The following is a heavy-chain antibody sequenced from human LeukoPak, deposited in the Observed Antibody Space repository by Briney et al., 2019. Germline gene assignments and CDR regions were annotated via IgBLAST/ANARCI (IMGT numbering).Heavy chain of an antibody. V-gene: IGHV3-23*01. J-gene: IGHJ6*02. CDR1: GFTFSSYA. CDR2: ISGSGGST. Sequence: GGSLRLSCAASGFTFSSYAMSWVRQAPGKGLEWVSAISGSGGSTYYADSVKGRFTISRDNSKNTLYLQMNNLRAEDTAVYYCATISNYYYGMDVWGQGTTVTVSS. CDR3: ATISNYYYGMDV.